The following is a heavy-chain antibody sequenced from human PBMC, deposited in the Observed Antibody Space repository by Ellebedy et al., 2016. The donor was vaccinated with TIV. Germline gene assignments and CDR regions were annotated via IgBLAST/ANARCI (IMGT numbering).Heavy chain of an antibody. CDR2: IRSKTNNYAT. CDR3: TSSPPGA. J-gene: IGHJ4*02. V-gene: IGHV3-73*01. D-gene: IGHD1-14*01. CDR1: GFTFSGSA. Sequence: GESLKISXAASGFTFSGSAMHWVRQASGKGLEWVGRIRSKTNNYATAYAASVKGRFTISRDDSKNTAYLQMNGLKTEDTAVYYCTSSPPGAWGQGTLVTVSS.